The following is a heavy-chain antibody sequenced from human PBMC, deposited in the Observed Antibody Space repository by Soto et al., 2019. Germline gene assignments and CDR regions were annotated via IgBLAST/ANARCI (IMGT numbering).Heavy chain of an antibody. D-gene: IGHD6-6*01. J-gene: IGHJ3*02. CDR2: IYWNDDK. CDR3: VHRSIAARGGAFDI. Sequence: SGPTLVNPRKTLTLTCTFSGFSLSTSGVGVGWIRQPPGKALEWLALIYWNDDKRYSPSLKSRLTITKDTSKNQVVLTMTNMDPVDTATYYCVHRSIAARGGAFDIWGQGTMVTVSS. CDR1: GFSLSTSGVG. V-gene: IGHV2-5*01.